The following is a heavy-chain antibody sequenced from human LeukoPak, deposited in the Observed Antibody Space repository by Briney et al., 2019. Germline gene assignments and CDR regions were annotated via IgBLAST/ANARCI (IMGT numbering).Heavy chain of an antibody. D-gene: IGHD3-10*01. CDR3: AQRYASGSYY. V-gene: IGHV3-7*01. CDR1: GFTLSNYA. CDR2: IKQDGSEK. Sequence: PGGSLRLSCAVSGFTLSNYAMSWVRQAPGKGLEWVANIKQDGSEKYYVDSVKGRFTISRDNAKNSLYLQMNSLRGEDTAVYSCAQRYASGSYYWGQGTLVTVSS. J-gene: IGHJ4*01.